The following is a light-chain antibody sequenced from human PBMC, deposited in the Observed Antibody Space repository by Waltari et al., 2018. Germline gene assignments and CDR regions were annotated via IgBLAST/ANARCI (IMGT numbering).Light chain of an antibody. CDR2: AAS. J-gene: IGKJ2*01. V-gene: IGKV1-39*01. CDR3: QQSSNTPYT. Sequence: DIQMTQSPSTLSASVGDRVTITCRASQSIGRSLNWYQQRPGKSPKLLICAASDLQDWVPRRFSGSGSGTDFTLTISSLQPEDFATYHCQQSSNTPYTFGQGTKLEIK. CDR1: QSIGRS.